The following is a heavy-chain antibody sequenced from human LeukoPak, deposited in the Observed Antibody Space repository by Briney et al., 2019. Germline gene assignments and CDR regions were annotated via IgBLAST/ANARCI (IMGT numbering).Heavy chain of an antibody. V-gene: IGHV4-61*01. D-gene: IGHD5-12*01. CDR3: ARVSGYDWESFYDY. Sequence: SETLSLTCTVSGGSISSSSYYWSWIRQPLGKGLEWIGYIYYSGSTNYNPSLKSRVTISVDTSKNQFSLKLNSVTAADTAVYYCARVSGYDWESFYDYWGQGTLVTVSS. J-gene: IGHJ4*02. CDR2: IYYSGST. CDR1: GGSISSSSYY.